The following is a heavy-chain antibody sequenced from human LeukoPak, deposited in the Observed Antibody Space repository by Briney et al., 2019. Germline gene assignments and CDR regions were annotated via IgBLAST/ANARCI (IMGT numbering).Heavy chain of an antibody. CDR3: AKDRYSSSWYDY. V-gene: IGHV3-23*01. Sequence: GGSLRLSCAASGFTFSSYAMSWVRQAPGKGLEWVSAISGSGGSIYYADSVKGRFTISRDNSKNTLYLQMNSLRAEDTAVYYCAKDRYSSSWYDYWGQGTLVTVSS. CDR2: ISGSGGSI. CDR1: GFTFSSYA. J-gene: IGHJ4*02. D-gene: IGHD6-13*01.